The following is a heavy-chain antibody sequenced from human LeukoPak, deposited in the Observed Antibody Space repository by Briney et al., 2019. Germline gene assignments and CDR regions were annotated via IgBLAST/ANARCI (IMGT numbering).Heavy chain of an antibody. CDR3: ARDAGYCGGDCYFSGFDY. V-gene: IGHV1-69*05. D-gene: IGHD2-21*02. CDR2: IIPIFGTA. Sequence: SVKVSCKASGGTFSSYAISWVRQAPGQGLEWMGRIIPIFGTANYAQKFQGRVTITTDESTSTAYMELSSLRSEDTAVYYCARDAGYCGGDCYFSGFDYWGQGTLVTVSS. CDR1: GGTFSSYA. J-gene: IGHJ4*02.